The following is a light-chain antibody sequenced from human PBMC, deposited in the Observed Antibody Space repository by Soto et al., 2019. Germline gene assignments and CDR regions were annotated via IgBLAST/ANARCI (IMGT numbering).Light chain of an antibody. V-gene: IGKV3-11*01. CDR3: QQRSNWPPWT. Sequence: EIVLTQSPATLSLSPGERATLSCRASQRVSSYLAWYQQKPGQAPRLLIYDASNRATGIPARFSGSGSGTDFNLTISSLEPEDFAVYYCQQRSNWPPWTFGQGTKVEIK. CDR2: DAS. CDR1: QRVSSY. J-gene: IGKJ1*01.